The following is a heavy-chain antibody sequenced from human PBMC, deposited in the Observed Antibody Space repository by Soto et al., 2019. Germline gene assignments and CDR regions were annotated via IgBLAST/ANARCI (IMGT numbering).Heavy chain of an antibody. J-gene: IGHJ4*02. V-gene: IGHV3-23*01. CDR1: GVTFSSYA. D-gene: IGHD3-16*01. Sequence: GGTLRLSCAASGVTFSSYAMSWVRHAPGKELEWVSAIRGSGGSTYYADSVKGRFTISIDNSKNTLYLQMNSLSAADTAVYYWARGGNKGGASFDYWGQGTLVTVSS. CDR2: IRGSGGST. CDR3: ARGGNKGGASFDY.